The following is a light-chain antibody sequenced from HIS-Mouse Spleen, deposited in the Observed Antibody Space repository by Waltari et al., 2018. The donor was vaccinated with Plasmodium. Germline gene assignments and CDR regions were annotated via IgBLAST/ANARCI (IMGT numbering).Light chain of an antibody. Sequence: QSALTQPASVSGSPGQSITISCTGTSSDVGGYNYVSWYQQHPGKAPKLMIYEVSNRLSGVSNRVSGSKSGNTASLTISGLQAEDEADYYCSSYTSSSTRVFGGGTKLTVL. J-gene: IGLJ2*01. CDR3: SSYTSSSTRV. CDR2: EVS. V-gene: IGLV2-14*01. CDR1: SSDVGGYNY.